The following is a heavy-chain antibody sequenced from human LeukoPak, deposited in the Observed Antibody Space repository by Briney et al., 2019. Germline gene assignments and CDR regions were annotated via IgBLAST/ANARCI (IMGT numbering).Heavy chain of an antibody. J-gene: IGHJ6*03. CDR3: ARDYGFTVTGYYYYYMDV. V-gene: IGHV3-21*01. CDR2: ISSSSSYI. Sequence: GGSLRLSCAASGFTFSSYNMNWVRQAPGKGLEWVSSISSSSSYIYYADSVKGRFTISRDNAKNSLYLQMNSLRAEDTAVYYCARDYGFTVTGYYYYYMDVWGKGTTVTVSS. D-gene: IGHD4-17*01. CDR1: GFTFSSYN.